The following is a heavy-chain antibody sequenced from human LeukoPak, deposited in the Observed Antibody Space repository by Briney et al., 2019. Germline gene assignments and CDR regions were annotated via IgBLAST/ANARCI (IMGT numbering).Heavy chain of an antibody. J-gene: IGHJ5*02. Sequence: SETLSLTCTVSGGSISSYYWSWIRQPPGKGLEWIGYIYYSGSTNYNPSLKSRVTISVDTSKNQFSLKLSSVTAADTAVYYCARDSFCDFWSGPGNWFDPWGQGTLVTVSS. CDR3: ARDSFCDFWSGPGNWFDP. CDR2: IYYSGST. CDR1: GGSISSYY. D-gene: IGHD3-3*01. V-gene: IGHV4-59*01.